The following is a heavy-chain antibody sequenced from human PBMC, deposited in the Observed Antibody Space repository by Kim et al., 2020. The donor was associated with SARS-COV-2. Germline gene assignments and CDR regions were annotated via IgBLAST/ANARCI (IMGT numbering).Heavy chain of an antibody. V-gene: IGHV3-15*01. J-gene: IGHJ4*02. CDR2: IKSNTDGGTT. Sequence: GGSLRLSCAASGFTFSNAWMNWVRQAPGKGLEWVGRIKSNTDGGTTDYAAPVKGRFTISRDDSKNTLFLQMNSLKTEDTAVYYCTTKDVGYSSSWYYFDNWGQGTLVTVSS. CDR3: TTKDVGYSSSWYYFDN. D-gene: IGHD6-13*01. CDR1: GFTFSNAW.